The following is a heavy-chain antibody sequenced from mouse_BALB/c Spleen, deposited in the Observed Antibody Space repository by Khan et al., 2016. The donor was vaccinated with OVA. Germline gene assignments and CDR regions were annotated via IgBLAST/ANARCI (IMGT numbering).Heavy chain of an antibody. V-gene: IGHV2-6-1*01. D-gene: IGHD2-10*01. CDR3: ARQPYCHYKIMDY. CDR1: GFSLTNYG. J-gene: IGHJ4*01. CDR2: IWRHGST. Sequence: VQLVESRPGLVAPSQSLSITCTISGFSLTNYGVHWVRHPPGKGLEWLVVIWRHGSTTYNSALKSRLTISNDNLKSHVFLKMNRLQTDDAAVYFCARQPYCHYKIMDYWGEGTSVTVSS.